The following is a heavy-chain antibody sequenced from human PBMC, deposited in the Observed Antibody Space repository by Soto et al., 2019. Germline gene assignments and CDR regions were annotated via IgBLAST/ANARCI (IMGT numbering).Heavy chain of an antibody. D-gene: IGHD6-13*01. Sequence: GALRLSCEASGFIFTNFWMHWVRQVPGKGLVWVSRIDTSGSSTSYADSVKGRFTISRDNAKNTVSLQMNSLRAEDTGVYYCAKDSWYFDLWSQGSLVTVSS. V-gene: IGHV3-74*01. CDR2: IDTSGSST. CDR3: AKDSWYFDL. J-gene: IGHJ4*02. CDR1: GFIFTNFW.